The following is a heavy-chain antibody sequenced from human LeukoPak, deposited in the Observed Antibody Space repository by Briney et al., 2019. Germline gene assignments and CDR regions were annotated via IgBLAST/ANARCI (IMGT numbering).Heavy chain of an antibody. CDR1: GFTFSSYA. D-gene: IGHD4-17*01. CDR2: ISGSGGST. CDR3: ARDKRSTVTKYPRDAFDI. J-gene: IGHJ3*02. V-gene: IGHV3-23*01. Sequence: TGGSLRLSCAASGFTFSSYAMSWVRQAPRKGLEWVSAISGSGGSTYYADSVKGRFTVSRDNSKDTLYLQMNSLRAEDTAVYYCARDKRSTVTKYPRDAFDIWGQGTIVPVSS.